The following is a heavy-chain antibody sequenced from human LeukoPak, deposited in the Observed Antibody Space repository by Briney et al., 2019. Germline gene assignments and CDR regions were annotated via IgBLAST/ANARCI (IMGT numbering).Heavy chain of an antibody. D-gene: IGHD4-23*01. J-gene: IGHJ4*02. CDR2: IRYDGSNK. V-gene: IGHV3-30*02. CDR3: AKAGRVYGGNSYYFDY. Sequence: PGGSLRLSCAASGFTFSSYGMHWVRQAPGKGLEWVAFIRYDGSNKYYADSVKGRFTISRDNSKNTLYLQMNSLRAEDTAVYYCAKAGRVYGGNSYYFDYWGQGTLVTVSS. CDR1: GFTFSSYG.